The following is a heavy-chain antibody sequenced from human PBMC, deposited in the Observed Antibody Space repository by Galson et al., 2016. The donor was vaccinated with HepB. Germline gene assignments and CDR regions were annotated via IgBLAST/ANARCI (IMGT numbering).Heavy chain of an antibody. CDR2: ISHTGST. CDR3: VSLRGFADYYYYGMDL. V-gene: IGHV4-34*01. J-gene: IGHJ6*04. CDR1: GVSLSDYY. D-gene: IGHD3-3*01. Sequence: SETLSLTCAVNGVSLSDYYWSWIRQSPGRGLEWIGEISHTGSTNYNPSLKSRVTISVDTSMNHFSLTLRSLTAADTAVYYCVSLRGFADYYYYGMDLWGKGTTVTVSS.